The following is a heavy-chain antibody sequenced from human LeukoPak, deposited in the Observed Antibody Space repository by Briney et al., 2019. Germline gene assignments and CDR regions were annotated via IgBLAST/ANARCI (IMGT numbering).Heavy chain of an antibody. J-gene: IGHJ6*02. CDR1: GFTFSSYD. D-gene: IGHD6-13*01. Sequence: GGSLRLSCAASGFTFSSYDMHWVRQATGKGLEWVSAIGTAGDTYYPGSVKGRFTISRENAKNSLHLQMNSLRAGDTAVYYCARVPGIAAAGIGYYYYGMDVWGQGTTVTVSS. CDR3: ARVPGIAAAGIGYYYYGMDV. V-gene: IGHV3-13*01. CDR2: IGTAGDT.